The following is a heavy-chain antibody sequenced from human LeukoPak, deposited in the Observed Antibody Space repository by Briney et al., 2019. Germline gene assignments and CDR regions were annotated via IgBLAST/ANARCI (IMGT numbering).Heavy chain of an antibody. CDR2: IYPGDSDT. CDR1: GYSFTSYW. V-gene: IGHV5-51*01. J-gene: IGHJ5*02. D-gene: IGHD3-22*01. CDR3: ARLFSYDSSGYYSINWFDP. Sequence: GESLKISCKGSGYSFTSYWIGWVRQMPGKGLEWMGIIYPGDSDTRYSPSFQGQVTNSADKSTSTAYLQWSSLKASDTAMYYCARLFSYDSSGYYSINWFDPWGQGTLVTVSS.